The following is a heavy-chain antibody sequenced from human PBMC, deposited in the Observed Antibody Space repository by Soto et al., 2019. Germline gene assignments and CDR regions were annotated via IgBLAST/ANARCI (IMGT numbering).Heavy chain of an antibody. J-gene: IGHJ6*03. CDR3: ARDALRFFGSPYYMDV. D-gene: IGHD3-3*01. V-gene: IGHV1-69*13. CDR2: IIPIFGTA. CDR1: GGTFSSYA. Sequence: GASVKVSCKTSGGTFSSYAISWVRQAPGQGLEWMGGIIPIFGTANYAQKFQGRVTITADESTSTAYMELSSLRSDDTAVYYCARDALRFFGSPYYMDVWGKGTTVTVSS.